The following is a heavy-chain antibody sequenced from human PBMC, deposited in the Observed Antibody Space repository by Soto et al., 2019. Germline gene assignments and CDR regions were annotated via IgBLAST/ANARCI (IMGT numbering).Heavy chain of an antibody. J-gene: IGHJ6*02. CDR3: ARSCIRGGDCPVSSGMDV. V-gene: IGHV4-31*03. D-gene: IGHD2-21*02. CDR1: GGSISSGGYY. Sequence: QVQLQESGPGLVKPSQTLSLTCTVSGGSISSGGYYWSWIRQHPGKGLEWIGYIYYSGSTYYNPXXKSRVTISVDXXKXQXXLKLSSVTAADTAVYYCARSCIRGGDCPVSSGMDVWGQGTTVTVSS. CDR2: IYYSGST.